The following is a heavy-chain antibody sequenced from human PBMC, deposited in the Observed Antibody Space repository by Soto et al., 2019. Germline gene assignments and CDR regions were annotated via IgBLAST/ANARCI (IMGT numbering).Heavy chain of an antibody. V-gene: IGHV3-48*01. J-gene: IGHJ4*02. CDR1: GFTFSTYS. Sequence: SGGSLRLSCAASGFTFSTYSMNWVRQAPGKGLEWVSYISSSSSTIFYTDSVKGRFTVSRDNAKNSLYLQMNSLRAEDTAVYYCASPTYYYDSSGPPAYSGQATLVSVSS. CDR3: ASPTYYYDSSGPPAY. D-gene: IGHD3-22*01. CDR2: ISSSSSTI.